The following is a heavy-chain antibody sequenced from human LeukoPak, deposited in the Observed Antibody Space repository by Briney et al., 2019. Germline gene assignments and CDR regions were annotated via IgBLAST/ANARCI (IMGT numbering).Heavy chain of an antibody. V-gene: IGHV3-15*01. J-gene: IGHJ4*02. CDR2: IKSKTDGCTT. CDR3: TTDDSAADY. Sequence: ASXFTFSNAWMSWGRQAPGKGLEWVGRIKSKTDGCTTDYAAHVKGRFTISRDDSKNTLYLQMNSLKTEDTAVYYCTTDDSAADYWGQGTLVTVSS. D-gene: IGHD2-2*01. CDR1: XFTFSNAW.